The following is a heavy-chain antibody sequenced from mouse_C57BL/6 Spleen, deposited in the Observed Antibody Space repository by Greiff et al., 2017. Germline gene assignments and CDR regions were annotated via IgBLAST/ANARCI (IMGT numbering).Heavy chain of an antibody. V-gene: IGHV1-15*01. J-gene: IGHJ3*01. CDR3: TRSYYGNPWFAY. D-gene: IGHD2-10*01. CDR2: IDPETGGT. CDR1: GYTFTDYE. Sequence: VQLQESGAELVRPGASVTLSCKASGYTFTDYEMHWVKQTPVHGLEWIGAIDPETGGTDYNQKFKGKAILTADNSSSTSYIELRSLTSETSTVYYCTRSYYGNPWFAYWGQGTLVTVSA.